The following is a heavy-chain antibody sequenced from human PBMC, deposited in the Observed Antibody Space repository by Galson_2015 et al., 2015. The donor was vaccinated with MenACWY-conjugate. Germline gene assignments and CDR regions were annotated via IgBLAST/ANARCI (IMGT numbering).Heavy chain of an antibody. CDR3: ARDPGYSYGYYYYYGMDV. J-gene: IGHJ6*02. Sequence: SLRLSCAASGFTFSSYGMHWVRQAPGKGLEWVAVIWYDGSNKYYADSVKGRFTISRDNSKNTLYLQMNSLRAEDTAVYYCARDPGYSYGYYYYYGMDVWGQGTTVTVSS. D-gene: IGHD5-18*01. V-gene: IGHV3-33*01. CDR1: GFTFSSYG. CDR2: IWYDGSNK.